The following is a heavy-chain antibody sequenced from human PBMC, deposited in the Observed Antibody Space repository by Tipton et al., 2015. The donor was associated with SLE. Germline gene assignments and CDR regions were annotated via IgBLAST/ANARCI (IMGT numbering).Heavy chain of an antibody. V-gene: IGHV4-34*01. Sequence: TLSLTCAVYGGSFSGYYWSWIRQPPGKGLEWIGEINHSGSTNYNPSLKSRVTISVDTSKNHFSLKLSSVTAADTAVYYCAREEGSSWYGAGDYWGQGTLVTVSS. CDR2: INHSGST. D-gene: IGHD6-13*01. CDR1: GGSFSGYY. CDR3: AREEGSSWYGAGDY. J-gene: IGHJ4*02.